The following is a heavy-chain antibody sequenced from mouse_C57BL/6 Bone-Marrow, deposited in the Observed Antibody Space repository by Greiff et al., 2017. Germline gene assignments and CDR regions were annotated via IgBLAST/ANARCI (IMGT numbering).Heavy chain of an antibody. CDR2: ISDGGSYT. V-gene: IGHV5-4*01. D-gene: IGHD1-1*01. Sequence: EVHLVESGGGLVKPGGSLKLSCAASGFTFSSYAMSWVRQTPEKRLEWVATISDGGSYTYYPDNVKGRFTISRDNAKNNLYLQMSHLKSEDTAMYYCARDYYYGSSYGRYFDVWGTGTTVTVSS. CDR3: ARDYYYGSSYGRYFDV. CDR1: GFTFSSYA. J-gene: IGHJ1*03.